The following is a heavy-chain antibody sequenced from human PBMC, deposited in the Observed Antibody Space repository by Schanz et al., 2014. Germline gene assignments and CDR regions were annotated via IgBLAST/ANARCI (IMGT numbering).Heavy chain of an antibody. CDR3: ARGRGFYDY. Sequence: QVQLEQSGAEVKKPGASVKVSCTASGYTLKNYGISWVRQAPGQGLEWMGKIIPVLNIATYAQRFQGRVSITADTSTNTAYMELSSLTSEDTAVHYCARGRGFYDYWGQGTLVTVSS. CDR2: IIPVLNIA. V-gene: IGHV1-69*04. D-gene: IGHD3-10*01. CDR1: GYTLKNYG. J-gene: IGHJ4*02.